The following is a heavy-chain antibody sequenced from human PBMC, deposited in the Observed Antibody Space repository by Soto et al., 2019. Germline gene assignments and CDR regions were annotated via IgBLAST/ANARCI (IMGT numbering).Heavy chain of an antibody. CDR2: ISGGSTYI. D-gene: IGHD6-25*01. Sequence: EVQLVESGGGLVKPGGSLRLSCAASGFNFSAYTINWIRHVPGRGLEWVSSISGGSTYIFYADSLRGRFTISRDNAKNSVSLQVNSLSADETAVYYCARDRGTCKYFDYWGQGTLVSVSS. J-gene: IGHJ4*02. CDR1: GFNFSAYT. V-gene: IGHV3-21*01. CDR3: ARDRGTCKYFDY.